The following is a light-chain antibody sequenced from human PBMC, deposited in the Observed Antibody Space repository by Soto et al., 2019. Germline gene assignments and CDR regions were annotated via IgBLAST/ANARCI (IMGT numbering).Light chain of an antibody. Sequence: DIQMTQSPSTLSASVGDRVTITCRASQSISSWLAWYQQKPGKAPKLLIYDASSLESGVPSRFSGSGSGTEFTLTIRSLQPDDFATYYCQQYNSYSPNTFGPGTKVDIK. CDR1: QSISSW. V-gene: IGKV1-5*01. J-gene: IGKJ3*01. CDR3: QQYNSYSPNT. CDR2: DAS.